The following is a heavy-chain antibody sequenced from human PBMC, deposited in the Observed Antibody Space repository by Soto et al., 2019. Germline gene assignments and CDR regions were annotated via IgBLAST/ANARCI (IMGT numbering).Heavy chain of an antibody. V-gene: IGHV1-46*02. D-gene: IGHD5-18*01. J-gene: IGHJ2*01. CDR3: ARGGYDWYFDL. CDR1: GYTFNSYY. Sequence: QVQLVQSGAEVKKPGASVKVSCKASGYTFNSYYIHWVRQAPGQGLEWMGIFNPSGGSTNYAQKLQGRVTLTRDTSTSTFYMELSSLRSEDTASYYCARGGYDWYFDLWGRGTLVTVSS. CDR2: FNPSGGST.